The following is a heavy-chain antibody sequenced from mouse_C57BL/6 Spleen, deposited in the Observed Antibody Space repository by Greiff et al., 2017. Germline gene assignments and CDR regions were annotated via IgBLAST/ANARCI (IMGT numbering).Heavy chain of an antibody. Sequence: EVMLVESGGSLVKPGGSLKLSCAASGFTFSDYGMHWVRQAPEKGLEWVAYISSGSSTIYYADTVKGRFTISRDNAKNTLFLQMTSLRSEDTAMYYCARPAQVYYYAMDYWGQGTSVTVSS. D-gene: IGHD3-2*02. V-gene: IGHV5-17*01. CDR3: ARPAQVYYYAMDY. J-gene: IGHJ4*01. CDR1: GFTFSDYG. CDR2: ISSGSSTI.